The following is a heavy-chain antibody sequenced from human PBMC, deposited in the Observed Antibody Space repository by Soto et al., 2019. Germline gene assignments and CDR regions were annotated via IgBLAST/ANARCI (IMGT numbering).Heavy chain of an antibody. Sequence: PGGSLRLSCAASGFTFSSYWMSWVRQAPGKGLEWVANIKQDGSEKYYVDSVKGRFTISRDNAKNSLYLQMNSLRAEDTAVYYCARGRGQYQLLSSLYYFDYWGEGTLVTVSS. D-gene: IGHD2-2*01. J-gene: IGHJ4*02. CDR2: IKQDGSEK. V-gene: IGHV3-7*01. CDR1: GFTFSSYW. CDR3: ARGRGQYQLLSSLYYFDY.